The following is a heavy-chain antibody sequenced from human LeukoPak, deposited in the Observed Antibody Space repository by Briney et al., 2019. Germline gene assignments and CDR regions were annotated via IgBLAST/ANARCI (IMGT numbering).Heavy chain of an antibody. J-gene: IGHJ3*02. CDR2: IYYSGST. Sequence: SETLSLTCTVSGGSISSGCYHWSWIRQHPGKGLEWIGYIYYSGSTYYNPSLKSRVTISVDTSKNQFSLKLSSVTAADTAVYYCARVPTYYYGSGSYSYDAFDIWGQGTMVTVSS. CDR1: GGSISSGCYH. D-gene: IGHD3-10*01. V-gene: IGHV4-31*03. CDR3: ARVPTYYYGSGSYSYDAFDI.